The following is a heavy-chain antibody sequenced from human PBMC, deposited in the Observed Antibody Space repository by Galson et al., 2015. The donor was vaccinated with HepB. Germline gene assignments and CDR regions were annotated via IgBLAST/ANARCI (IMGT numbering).Heavy chain of an antibody. CDR1: GFPFSTYT. CDR3: ARGRRERWLLLHNAFDI. J-gene: IGHJ3*02. D-gene: IGHD5-24*01. Sequence: SLRLSCAASGFPFSTYTMNWVRQAPGKGLEWVSSISSSSSYIFYADSVKGRLTISRDNAKNSLFLQINSLRAEDSAVYYCARGRRERWLLLHNAFDIWGQGTMVTVSS. CDR2: ISSSSSYI. V-gene: IGHV3-21*01.